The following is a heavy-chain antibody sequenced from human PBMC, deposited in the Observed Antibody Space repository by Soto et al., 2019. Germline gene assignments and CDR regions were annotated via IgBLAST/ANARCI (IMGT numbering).Heavy chain of an antibody. CDR1: GFNFRGFT. V-gene: IGHV3-30-3*01. J-gene: IGHJ4*02. Sequence: QVHLVESGGGVVQPGGSLRLSCAASGFNFRGFTMHWVRQAPDKGLEWLSVISYAGDYKNYADSVRDRISISRDNSKNTLFLQMNSLRPDDTAVYFCAREPWGYSGSAKHFDYWGQGSLVIVSS. D-gene: IGHD6-25*01. CDR2: ISYAGDYK. CDR3: AREPWGYSGSAKHFDY.